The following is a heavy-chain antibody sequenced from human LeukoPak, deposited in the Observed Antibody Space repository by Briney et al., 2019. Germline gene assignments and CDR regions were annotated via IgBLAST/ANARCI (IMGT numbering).Heavy chain of an antibody. CDR1: GFTFSSYA. CDR3: ARESSGLWQQLTRGFDY. Sequence: PGGSLRLSCAASGFTFSSYAMHWVRQAPGKGLEWVAVISYDGSNKYYADSVKGRFTISRDNSKNTLYLQMNSLRAEDTAVYYCARESSGLWQQLTRGFDYWGQGTLVTVSS. J-gene: IGHJ4*02. CDR2: ISYDGSNK. V-gene: IGHV3-30-3*01. D-gene: IGHD6-13*01.